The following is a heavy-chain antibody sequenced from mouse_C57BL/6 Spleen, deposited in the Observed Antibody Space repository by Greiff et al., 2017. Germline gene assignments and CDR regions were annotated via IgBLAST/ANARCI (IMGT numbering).Heavy chain of an antibody. CDR1: GFTFSSYA. J-gene: IGHJ2*01. CDR3: ARDTLGTTVVAPYYFDH. V-gene: IGHV5-4*01. D-gene: IGHD1-1*01. CDR2: ISDGGSYT. Sequence: EVKLMESGGGLVKPGGSLKLSCAASGFTFSSYAMSWVRQTPEKRLEWVATISDGGSYTYYPDNVKGRFTISRDNAKNNLYLQMSHLKSEDTAMYYCARDTLGTTVVAPYYFDHWGQGTTLTVSS.